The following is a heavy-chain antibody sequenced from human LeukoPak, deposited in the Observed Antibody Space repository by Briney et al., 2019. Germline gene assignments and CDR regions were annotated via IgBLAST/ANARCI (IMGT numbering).Heavy chain of an antibody. Sequence: SETLSLTCTVSGGFISSYYWSWIRQPPGKRLEWIGYISYSGSTNYNPSLKSRVTISVDTSKKQFPLNLSSVTAADTAVYYCARVSPRDTYYLGMDVWGRGTTVTVSS. V-gene: IGHV4-59*01. J-gene: IGHJ6*02. CDR2: ISYSGST. CDR3: ARVSPRDTYYLGMDV. CDR1: GGFISSYY. D-gene: IGHD3-22*01.